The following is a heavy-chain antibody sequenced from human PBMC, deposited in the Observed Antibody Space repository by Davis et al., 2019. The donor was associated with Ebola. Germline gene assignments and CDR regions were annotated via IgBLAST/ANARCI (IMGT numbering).Heavy chain of an antibody. J-gene: IGHJ6*04. Sequence: PGGSLRLSCAASGFTFSSYSMNWVRQAPGKGLEWVSYISSTYEIWYADSAKGRFTISRDTAKNSLYLQMNSLRVEDTAVYYCARTDYHYGLDVWGKGATVTVSP. CDR2: ISSTYEI. V-gene: IGHV3-48*01. CDR3: ARTDYHYGLDV. CDR1: GFTFSSYS.